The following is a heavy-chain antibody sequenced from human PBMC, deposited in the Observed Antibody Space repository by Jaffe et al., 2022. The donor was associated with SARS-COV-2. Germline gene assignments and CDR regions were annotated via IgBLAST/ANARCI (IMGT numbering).Heavy chain of an antibody. D-gene: IGHD3-10*01. V-gene: IGHV2-5*02. CDR2: IYWDDDK. CDR3: AHLRPLHALWSEDNWFDP. J-gene: IGHJ5*02. CDR1: GFSLSTSGVG. Sequence: QITLKESGPTLVKPTQTLTLTCTFSGFSLSTSGVGVGWIRQPPGKALEWLALIYWDDDKRYSPSLKSRLTITKDTSKNQVVLTMTNMDPVDTATYYCAHLRPLHALWSEDNWFDPWGQGTLVTVSS.